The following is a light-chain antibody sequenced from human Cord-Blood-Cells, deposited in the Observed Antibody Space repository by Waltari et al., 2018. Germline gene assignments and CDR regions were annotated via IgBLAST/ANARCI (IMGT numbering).Light chain of an antibody. CDR2: DVS. CDR1: RRFVGGYKY. Sequence: QSALHQPASVAGSPGQAIHISCTCTRRFVGGYKYVPRYQQPPGKAPKLMIYDVSNRPSGVSNRFSGSKSGNTASLTISGLQAEDEADYYCSSYTSSSTLVVFGGGTKLTVL. V-gene: IGLV2-14*01. J-gene: IGLJ2*01. CDR3: SSYTSSSTLVV.